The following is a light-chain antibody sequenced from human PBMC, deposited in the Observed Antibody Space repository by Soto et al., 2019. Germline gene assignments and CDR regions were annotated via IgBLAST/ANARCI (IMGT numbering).Light chain of an antibody. V-gene: IGKV3-15*01. J-gene: IGKJ5*01. CDR1: QSVSTN. CDR3: QQYSSSPS. CDR2: GAS. Sequence: EIVMTQSPTTLSVSPGERATLSCRASQSVSTNLAWYQQKPGQVPSLLIYGASTRASGIPARFSGSGSGTEFTLTIGSLQSEDFAVYYCQQYSSSPSFGQRTRLEI.